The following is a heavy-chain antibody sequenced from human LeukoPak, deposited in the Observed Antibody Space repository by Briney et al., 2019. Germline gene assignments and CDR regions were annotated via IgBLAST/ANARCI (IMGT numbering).Heavy chain of an antibody. J-gene: IGHJ4*02. CDR3: AKDYGSGTYYAPSSSDY. CDR2: ISTSGVTT. V-gene: IGHV3-23*01. Sequence: GGSLRLSCAASGFTFSSYAMNWVRQAPGKGLEWVSAISTSGVTTYYAGSVNGRFAISRDNSKNTLYLQMDSLRAEDTAIYFCAKDYGSGTYYAPSSSDYWGQGTLVTVSS. CDR1: GFTFSSYA. D-gene: IGHD3-10*01.